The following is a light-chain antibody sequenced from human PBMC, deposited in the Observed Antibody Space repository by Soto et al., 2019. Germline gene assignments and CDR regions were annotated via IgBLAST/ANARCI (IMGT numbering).Light chain of an antibody. CDR3: QQYGSSPST. J-gene: IGKJ2*01. V-gene: IGKV3-20*01. CDR2: VAF. CDR1: QSVSNNY. Sequence: EIVLTQSPGTLSLSPGERATLSCRASQSVSNNYLAWYQQKSGQAPRLLIYVAFSRAPGIPDRFSGSGSGTDFTLTISRLEPEDFAVYYCQQYGSSPSTFGQGTMLEIK.